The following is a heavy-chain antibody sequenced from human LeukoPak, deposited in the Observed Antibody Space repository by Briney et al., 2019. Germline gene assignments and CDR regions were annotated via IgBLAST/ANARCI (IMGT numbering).Heavy chain of an antibody. CDR1: GGTFSSYA. Sequence: ASVNVSCKASGGTFSSYAISWVRQAPGQGLEWMGGIIPIFGTANYAQKFQGRVTITADESTSTAYMELSSLRSEDTAVYYCARHTLYYDILTGYSASDYYYYGMGVWGQGTTVTVSS. J-gene: IGHJ6*02. CDR3: ARHTLYYDILTGYSASDYYYYGMGV. V-gene: IGHV1-69*01. D-gene: IGHD3-9*01. CDR2: IIPIFGTA.